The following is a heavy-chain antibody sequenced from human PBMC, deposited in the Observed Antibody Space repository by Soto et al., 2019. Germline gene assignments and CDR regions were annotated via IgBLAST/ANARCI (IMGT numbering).Heavy chain of an antibody. CDR1: GYTFTGYY. CDR3: ARPDFGDYWYFDL. J-gene: IGHJ2*01. V-gene: IGHV1-46*01. CDR2: INPSGGST. Sequence: ASVKVSCTASGYTFTGYYMHWVRQAPGQGLEWMGMINPSGGSTNYAQKFQGRVTITADESVTTVYMELNSLRTEDTAVYYCARPDFGDYWYFDLWGRGTLVTVSS. D-gene: IGHD4-17*01.